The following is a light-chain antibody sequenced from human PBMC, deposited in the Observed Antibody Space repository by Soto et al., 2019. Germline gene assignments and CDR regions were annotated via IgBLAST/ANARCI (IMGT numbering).Light chain of an antibody. J-gene: IGKJ4*01. CDR3: QQSYSSPLT. CDR1: EDIRTW. CDR2: SAS. Sequence: IQMTQSPSTLSASVGDRVTITCRASEDIRTWLAWYQQKPGKAPKLLIYSASSLETGVPSRFSGSGSGTDFTLTISSLQPEDFATYSCQQSYSSPLTFGGGTKVDIK. V-gene: IGKV1-5*03.